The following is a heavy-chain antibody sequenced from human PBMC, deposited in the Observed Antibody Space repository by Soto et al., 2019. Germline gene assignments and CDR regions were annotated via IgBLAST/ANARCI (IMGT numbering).Heavy chain of an antibody. J-gene: IGHJ6*03. CDR2: IYHSGST. CDR1: SGSISSSNW. V-gene: IGHV4-4*02. Sequence: SETLSLTCAVSSGSISSSNWWSWVRQPPGKGMEWIGEIYHSGSTNYNPSLKSRVTISVDKSKNQFSLKLSSVTAADTAVYYCARSGEYSSGWYNYYYYMDVWGKGTTVTVSS. CDR3: ARSGEYSSGWYNYYYYMDV. D-gene: IGHD6-19*01.